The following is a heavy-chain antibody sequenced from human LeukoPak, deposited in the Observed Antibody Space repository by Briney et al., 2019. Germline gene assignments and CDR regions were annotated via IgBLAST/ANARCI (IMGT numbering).Heavy chain of an antibody. D-gene: IGHD4-17*01. V-gene: IGHV3-30-3*01. CDR3: ARRYGDYVGSFEY. CDR2: ISYDGSNK. CDR1: GFTFSSYA. J-gene: IGHJ4*02. Sequence: PGGSLRLSCAASGFTFSSYAMHWVRQAPGKGLEWVAVISYDGSNKYYADSVKGRFTISRDNAKNSLYLQMNSLRAEDTAVYYCARRYGDYVGSFEYWGQGTLVTVSS.